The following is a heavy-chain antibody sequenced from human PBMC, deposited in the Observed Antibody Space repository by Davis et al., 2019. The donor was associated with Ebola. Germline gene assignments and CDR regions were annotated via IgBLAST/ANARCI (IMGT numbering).Heavy chain of an antibody. V-gene: IGHV7-4-1*02. Sequence: ASVTVSCKASVYTFSNYATNWVRQAPGQGLEWMGWINTNTGNPMYAQAFTGRFVFSLDTSINTPYLQISSLKAEDTAVYYCARSSMTQDAFDIWGQGAMVTVSS. CDR3: ARSSMTQDAFDI. CDR1: VYTFSNYA. D-gene: IGHD2-2*01. J-gene: IGHJ3*02. CDR2: INTNTGNP.